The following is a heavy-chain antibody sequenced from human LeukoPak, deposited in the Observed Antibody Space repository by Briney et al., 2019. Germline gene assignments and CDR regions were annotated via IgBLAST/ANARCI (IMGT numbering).Heavy chain of an antibody. J-gene: IGHJ6*04. D-gene: IGHD3-3*01. CDR2: IVVGSGNT. V-gene: IGHV1-58*02. CDR3: AAFKQLRFLEWFPSSDV. Sequence: SVKVSCKASGFTFTSSAMQWVRQARGQRLEWIGWIVVGSGNTNYAQKFQERVTITRDMSTSTAYMELSSLRSEDTAVYYCAAFKQLRFLEWFPSSDVWGKGTTVTVSS. CDR1: GFTFTSSA.